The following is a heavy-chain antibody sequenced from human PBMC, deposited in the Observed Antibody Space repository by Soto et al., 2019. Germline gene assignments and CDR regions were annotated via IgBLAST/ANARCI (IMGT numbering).Heavy chain of an antibody. Sequence: SETLSLTCTVSGGSISSYYWSWIRQPPGKGLEWIGYIYYSGSTNYNPSLKSRVTISVDTSKNQFSLKLSSVTAADTAVYYCARDRPRYCISTSCQSGGRDVWGQGTTVTVS. CDR3: ARDRPRYCISTSCQSGGRDV. V-gene: IGHV4-59*01. J-gene: IGHJ6*02. CDR1: GGSISSYY. D-gene: IGHD2-2*01. CDR2: IYYSGST.